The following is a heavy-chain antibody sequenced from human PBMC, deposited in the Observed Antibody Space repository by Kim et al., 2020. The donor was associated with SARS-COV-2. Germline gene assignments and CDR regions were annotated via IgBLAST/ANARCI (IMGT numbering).Heavy chain of an antibody. Sequence: GGSLRLSCAASGFTFSDYYMSWIRQAPGKGLEWVSYISSSGSTIYYADSVKCRFTISRDNAKNSLYLQMNSLRAEDTAVYYCASLPVIHLWRHDAFDIWGQGTMVTVSS. J-gene: IGHJ3*02. CDR3: ASLPVIHLWRHDAFDI. CDR1: GFTFSDYY. D-gene: IGHD5-18*01. CDR2: ISSSGSTI. V-gene: IGHV3-11*01.